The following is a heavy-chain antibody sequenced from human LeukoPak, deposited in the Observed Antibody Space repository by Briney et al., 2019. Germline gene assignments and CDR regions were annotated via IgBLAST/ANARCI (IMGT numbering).Heavy chain of an antibody. D-gene: IGHD2-2*03. V-gene: IGHV4-30-4*07. CDR3: ARAAPMDRWNWFDS. CDR2: IYYSGST. CDR1: GDTIKYGGYS. Sequence: SQTLSLTCSVSGDTIKYGGYSWSWIRQPPGKGLEWIGNIYYSGSTYYNPPFNSRLTISLDTSKNQFSLKLSSVTAADTAVYYCARAAPMDRWNWFDSWGQGTLVTVSS. J-gene: IGHJ5*01.